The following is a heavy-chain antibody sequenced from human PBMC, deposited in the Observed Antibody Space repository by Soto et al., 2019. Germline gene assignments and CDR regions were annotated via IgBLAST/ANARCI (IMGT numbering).Heavy chain of an antibody. V-gene: IGHV4-39*01. Sequence: QLQLQESGPGLVKPSATLSLTCTVSGGSISSSSYYWGWIRQPPGKGLERIGSIYYSGSTYYNPSLKSRVTISVDTSKNQFSLKLSSVTAADTAVYYCARPLELDAFDIWGQGTMVTVSS. CDR1: GGSISSSSYY. J-gene: IGHJ3*02. CDR2: IYYSGST. CDR3: ARPLELDAFDI.